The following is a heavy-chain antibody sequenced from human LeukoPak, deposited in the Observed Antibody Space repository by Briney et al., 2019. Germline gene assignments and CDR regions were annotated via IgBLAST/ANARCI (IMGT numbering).Heavy chain of an antibody. D-gene: IGHD6-13*01. CDR2: ITHSGST. CDR1: GGSFSGYY. J-gene: IGHJ5*02. V-gene: IGHV4-34*01. CDR3: ASGGAYSSSLYARFDP. Sequence: SETLSLTCAVYGGSFSGYYWNWIRQPPGKGLEWIGEITHSGSTNYNPSLKSRVTMSVDTSKNQFSLKLNSVAAADTAVYYCASGGAYSSSLYARFDPWGQGTLVTVSS.